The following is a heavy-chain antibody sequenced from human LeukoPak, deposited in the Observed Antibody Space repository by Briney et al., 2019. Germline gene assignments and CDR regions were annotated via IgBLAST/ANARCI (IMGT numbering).Heavy chain of an antibody. CDR3: AHRPFNSYWYGGDWFDP. CDR2: SYWDDDQ. V-gene: IGHV2-5*02. CDR1: GFSLSTRGVG. Sequence: ESGPTLVNPTQTLTLTCTFSGFSLSTRGVGVGWIRQPPGKALEWLTCSYWDDDQRYSPSLNSRLTITKDTSKNQVVLTMTNMDTVDTGTYYCAHRPFNSYWYGGDWFDPWGQGTLVIVSS. D-gene: IGHD3-10*01. J-gene: IGHJ5*02.